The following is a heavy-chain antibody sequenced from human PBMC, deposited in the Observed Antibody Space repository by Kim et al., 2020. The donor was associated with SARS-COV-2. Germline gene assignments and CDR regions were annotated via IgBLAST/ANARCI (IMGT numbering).Heavy chain of an antibody. D-gene: IGHD3-9*01. CDR3: ARQAIEFYDILTGYYYGHFDY. CDR1: GGSISSYY. Sequence: SETLSLTCTVSGGSISSYYWSWIRQPPGKGLEWIGYIYYTGSTNYNPSLKSRVTISVDTSKNQFSLKLSSVTAADTAVYYCARQAIEFYDILTGYYYGHFDYWGQGTLVTVSS. V-gene: IGHV4-59*08. J-gene: IGHJ4*02. CDR2: IYYTGST.